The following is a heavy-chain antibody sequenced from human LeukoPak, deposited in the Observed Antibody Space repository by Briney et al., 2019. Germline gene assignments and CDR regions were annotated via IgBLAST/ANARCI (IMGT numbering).Heavy chain of an antibody. CDR1: GYTLTELS. V-gene: IGHV1-24*01. CDR3: ATDLDIAVAGTIFDY. J-gene: IGHJ4*02. CDR2: FDPEDGET. Sequence: GASLKVSCKVSGYTLTELSMHWVRQAPGQGLEWMGGFDPEDGETIYAQKFQGRVTITEDTSTDTAYMELSSLRSEDTAVYYCATDLDIAVAGTIFDYWGQGTLVTVSS. D-gene: IGHD6-19*01.